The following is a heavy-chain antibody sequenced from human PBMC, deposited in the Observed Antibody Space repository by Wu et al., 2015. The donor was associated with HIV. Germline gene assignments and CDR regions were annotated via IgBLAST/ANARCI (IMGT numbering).Heavy chain of an antibody. D-gene: IGHD2-15*01. V-gene: IGHV1-18*01. J-gene: IGHJ6*02. Sequence: QVQLVQSGAEVKKPGSSVKVSCKASGDTLSRFAISWVRQAPGQGLEWMGWINTYNGDRKYLQKFQGRVTMTTNTSTNTVYMELRSLRSDDTAVYYCARDDPYCSGGICYPIYYHGMDVWGQGTTVIVSS. CDR2: INTYNGDR. CDR3: ARDDPYCSGGICYPIYYHGMDV. CDR1: GDTLSRFA.